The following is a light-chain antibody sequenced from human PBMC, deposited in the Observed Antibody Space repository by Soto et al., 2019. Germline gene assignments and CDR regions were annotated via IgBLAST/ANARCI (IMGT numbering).Light chain of an antibody. V-gene: IGLV1-51*01. CDR3: GTWDSSLSAAV. CDR1: SSNIGNNY. CDR2: DNN. Sequence: QSVLTQPPSVSAAPGQKVTISCSGSSSNIGNNYVSWYQQLPGTAPKLLIYDNNKQPSGIPHRFSGSKSGTSATLGITGLQTGDEADYYGGTWDSSLSAAVFGGGTQLTVL. J-gene: IGLJ7*01.